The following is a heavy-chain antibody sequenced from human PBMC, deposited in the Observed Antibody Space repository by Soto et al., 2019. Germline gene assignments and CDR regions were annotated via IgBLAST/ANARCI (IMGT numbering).Heavy chain of an antibody. CDR2: ISSSSSYI. V-gene: IGHV3-21*01. Sequence: GGSLRLSCAASGFTFSSYSMNWVRQAPGKGLEWVSSISSSSSYIYYADSVKGRFTISRDNAKNSLYLQMNSLRAEDTAVYYCAGWTSYYYDSSGYPEAPWGQGTLVTVSS. CDR3: AGWTSYYYDSSGYPEAP. J-gene: IGHJ5*02. D-gene: IGHD3-22*01. CDR1: GFTFSSYS.